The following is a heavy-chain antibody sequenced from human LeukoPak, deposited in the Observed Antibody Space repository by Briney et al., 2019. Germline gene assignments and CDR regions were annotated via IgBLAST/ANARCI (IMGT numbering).Heavy chain of an antibody. CDR2: INPNGGGT. Sequence: ASVKVSCKASGYTFTGYYMHWVRQAPGQGLEWVGWINPNGGGTNYAQTFQGRVTITRDTSISTAYMELSRLRSDDTAVYYCARVLLCSSTSCYSGFDYWGQGTLVTVSS. J-gene: IGHJ4*02. V-gene: IGHV1-2*02. CDR1: GYTFTGYY. CDR3: ARVLLCSSTSCYSGFDY. D-gene: IGHD2-2*01.